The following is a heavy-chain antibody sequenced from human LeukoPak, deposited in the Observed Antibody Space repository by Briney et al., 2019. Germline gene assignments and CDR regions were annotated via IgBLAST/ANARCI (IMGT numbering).Heavy chain of an antibody. CDR3: ARDRSRGSSSGRVDC. V-gene: IGHV3-7*01. CDR2: IKQDGSEK. CDR1: GFTFSSYW. D-gene: IGHD6-6*01. Sequence: GGSLRLSCAASGFTFSSYWMSWVRQAPGKGLEWVANIKQDGSEKYYVDSVKGRFTISKDNAKNSLYLQMNSLRVEDTAVYYCARDRSRGSSSGRVDCWGQGTLVTVSS. J-gene: IGHJ4*02.